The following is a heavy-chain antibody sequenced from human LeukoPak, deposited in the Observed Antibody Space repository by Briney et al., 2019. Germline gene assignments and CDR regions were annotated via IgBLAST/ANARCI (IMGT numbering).Heavy chain of an antibody. CDR1: GGSISSYY. CDR3: ARSWEIRGVSYFDY. J-gene: IGHJ4*02. D-gene: IGHD3-10*01. CDR2: MYNSGST. Sequence: SETLSLTCTVSGGSISSYYWSWIRQPPGKGLEWIGYMYNSGSTSYNPSLKSRVTISVDTSKNHFSLRLSSVTAADTAVYYCARSWEIRGVSYFDYWGQGTLVTVSS. V-gene: IGHV4-59*12.